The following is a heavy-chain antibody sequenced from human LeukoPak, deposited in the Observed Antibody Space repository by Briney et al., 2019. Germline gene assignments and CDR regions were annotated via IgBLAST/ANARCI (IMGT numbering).Heavy chain of an antibody. CDR1: GGSISSYY. D-gene: IGHD6-19*01. CDR3: ARVRYSSGWYPSDYFDY. CDR2: IYTSGST. V-gene: IGHV4-4*07. J-gene: IGHJ4*02. Sequence: SETLSLTCPVSGGSISSYYWSWIRQPAGKGLEWIGRIYTSGSTNYNPSLKSRVTMSVDTSKNQFSLKLSSVTAADTAVYYCARVRYSSGWYPSDYFDYWGQGTLVTVSS.